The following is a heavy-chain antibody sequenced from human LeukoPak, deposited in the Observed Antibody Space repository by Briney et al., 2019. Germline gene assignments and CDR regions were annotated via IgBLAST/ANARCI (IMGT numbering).Heavy chain of an antibody. CDR1: GFTFSSYP. J-gene: IGHJ4*02. V-gene: IGHV3-30-3*01. CDR3: ARETGSGWYYFDC. Sequence: GRSLRLSCAASGFTFSSYPMHWVRQAPGKGLEWVAVISNDGSSKYYADSVKGRFTISRDNSKNTLYLQMDSLRAEDTAVYYCARETGSGWYYFDCWGQGTLVTVSS. CDR2: ISNDGSSK. D-gene: IGHD6-19*01.